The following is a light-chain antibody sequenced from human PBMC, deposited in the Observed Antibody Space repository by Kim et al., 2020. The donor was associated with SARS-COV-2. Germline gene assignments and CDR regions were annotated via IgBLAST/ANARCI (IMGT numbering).Light chain of an antibody. V-gene: IGKV3-15*01. CDR1: QSVSSN. J-gene: IGKJ1*01. CDR2: GAS. CDR3: QQYNDWPTWT. Sequence: EIVMTQSPVTLSVSPGERATLSCRASQSVSSNLAWYQQKPGQAPRLLIYGASTRATGIPVRFSGSGSGTEFTLTISSLQSEDFAAYYCQQYNDWPTWTFGQGTKVDIK.